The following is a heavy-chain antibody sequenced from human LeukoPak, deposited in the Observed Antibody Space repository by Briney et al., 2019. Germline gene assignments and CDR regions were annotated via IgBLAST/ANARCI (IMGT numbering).Heavy chain of an antibody. Sequence: ASVKVSCKTSGYTFSTYGLSWVRQAPGQGLEWMGWFSGNSGKTHYAQKFQDRVTLTTDTSSTTAFMELRSLRSDDTAMYYCARNAGSYFEFAPWGQGTLVTVSS. V-gene: IGHV1-18*01. CDR1: GYTFSTYG. CDR2: FSGNSGKT. D-gene: IGHD1-26*01. CDR3: ARNAGSYFEFAP. J-gene: IGHJ5*02.